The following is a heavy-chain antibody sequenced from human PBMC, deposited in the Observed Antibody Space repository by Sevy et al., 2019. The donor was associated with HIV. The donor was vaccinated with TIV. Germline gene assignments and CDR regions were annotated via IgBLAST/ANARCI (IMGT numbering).Heavy chain of an antibody. CDR1: GFTFSDYA. J-gene: IGHJ4*02. CDR2: ISGSGGSGTKT. D-gene: IGHD3-22*01. CDR3: ASKYDSSGYFDY. V-gene: IGHV3-23*01. Sequence: GGSLRLSCAASGFTFSDYAMSWVRQAPGKGLEWVSGISGSGGSGTKTNYADSVKGRFTISRDDSKNSLFLQLNSLRAEDTAIYYCASKYDSSGYFDYWGQGTLVTVSS.